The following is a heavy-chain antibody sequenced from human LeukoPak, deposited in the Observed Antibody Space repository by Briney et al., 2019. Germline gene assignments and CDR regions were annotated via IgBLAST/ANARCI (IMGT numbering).Heavy chain of an antibody. CDR2: ISYDGNNK. D-gene: IGHD5-12*01. CDR3: AIPVARSY. CDR1: GFTFSSYS. V-gene: IGHV3-30-3*01. J-gene: IGHJ4*02. Sequence: PGGSLRLSCAASGFTFSSYSMHWVRQTPGKGLEWVAIISYDGNNKYYADSVKGRFTTSRDNSKNTLWLQMNSLRAEDTAVYYCAIPVARSYWGQGTLVTVSS.